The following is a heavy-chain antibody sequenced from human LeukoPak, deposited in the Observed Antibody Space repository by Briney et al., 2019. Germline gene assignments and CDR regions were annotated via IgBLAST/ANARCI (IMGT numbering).Heavy chain of an antibody. CDR1: GGSFSGYY. Sequence: SETLSLTCAVYGGSFSGYYWSWIRQPPGKGLEWIGEINHGGSTNYNPSLKSRVTISVDTSKNQFSLKLSSVTAADTAVYYCARGYRAYGDLDYWGQGTLVTVSS. D-gene: IGHD4-17*01. V-gene: IGHV4-34*01. CDR3: ARGYRAYGDLDY. CDR2: INHGGST. J-gene: IGHJ4*02.